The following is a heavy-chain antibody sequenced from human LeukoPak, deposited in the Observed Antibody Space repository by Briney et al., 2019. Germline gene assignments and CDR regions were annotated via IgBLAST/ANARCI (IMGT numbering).Heavy chain of an antibody. CDR1: GYTFTSNY. J-gene: IGHJ4*02. V-gene: IGHV1-46*01. CDR3: ARDQEGFDY. Sequence: VASVNVSCKASGYTFTSNYIHWVRQAPGQGLEWMGMIYPRDGSTSYAQKFQGRVTVTRDTSTSTVHMELSGLRSEDTAVYYCARDQEGFDYWGQGTLVTVSS. CDR2: IYPRDGST.